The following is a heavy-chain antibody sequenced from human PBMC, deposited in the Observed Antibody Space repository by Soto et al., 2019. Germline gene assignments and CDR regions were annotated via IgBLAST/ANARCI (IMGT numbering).Heavy chain of an antibody. V-gene: IGHV4-30-4*01. CDR3: PRDPNCGAGIYGIDV. D-gene: IGHD4-17*01. Sequence: QVQLQESGPGLVKPSQTLSLTCTVSGASISSVDYLWSWIRQSTGKDLDWIGYVSHVGTTYYNPSLASRVDIPVATSKNHFSLNVTSVIAADTAVYYCPRDPNCGAGIYGIDVWGQGNPVTDSS. CDR2: VSHVGTT. CDR1: GASISSVDYL. J-gene: IGHJ6*02.